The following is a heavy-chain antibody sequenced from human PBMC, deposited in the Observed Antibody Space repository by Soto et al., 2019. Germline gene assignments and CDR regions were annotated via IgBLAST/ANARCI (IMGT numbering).Heavy chain of an antibody. J-gene: IGHJ4*02. Sequence: QITLKESGPTLVKPTQTLTLTCTFSGFSLSTSGVGVGWIRQPPGKALEWLALIYWDDDKRYSPPLNSRLTITKDTSKNQVILTMTNMDPVDTATYYCAHDRSYYDSSGYYDYWGQGTLVTVSS. V-gene: IGHV2-5*02. CDR2: IYWDDDK. CDR3: AHDRSYYDSSGYYDY. CDR1: GFSLSTSGVG. D-gene: IGHD3-22*01.